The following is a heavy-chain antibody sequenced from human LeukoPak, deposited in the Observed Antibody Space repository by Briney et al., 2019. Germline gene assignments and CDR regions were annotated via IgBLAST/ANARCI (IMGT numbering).Heavy chain of an antibody. CDR2: IYTSGST. V-gene: IGHV4-61*02. J-gene: IGHJ4*02. Sequence: SETLSLTCTVSGGSISSGSYYWSWIRQPAEKGLEWIGRIYTSGSTNYNPSLKSRVTISVDTSKNQFSLKLSSVTAADTAVYYCARSAWSGYSYYFDYWGQGTLVTVSS. D-gene: IGHD3-3*01. CDR1: GGSISSGSYY. CDR3: ARSAWSGYSYYFDY.